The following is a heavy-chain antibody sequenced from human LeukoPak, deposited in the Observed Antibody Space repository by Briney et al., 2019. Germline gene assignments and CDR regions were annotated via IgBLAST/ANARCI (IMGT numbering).Heavy chain of an antibody. Sequence: PGGSLRLSCEASGVTFSSYAMAWVRQAPGRGSEWVSIINAGGDNPYYADSVKGRFAISRDNSKNTVYLQMTSLRGDDTAVYYCAKSLMMWELLLRFDNWGQGTLVTVSS. CDR3: AKSLMMWELLLRFDN. CDR1: GVTFSSYA. V-gene: IGHV3-23*01. J-gene: IGHJ4*02. D-gene: IGHD1-26*01. CDR2: INAGGDNP.